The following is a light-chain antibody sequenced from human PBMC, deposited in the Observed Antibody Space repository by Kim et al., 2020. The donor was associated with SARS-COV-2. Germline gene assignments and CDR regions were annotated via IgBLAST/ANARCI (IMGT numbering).Light chain of an antibody. CDR3: QRSYSTPSD. V-gene: IGKV1-39*01. CDR1: QSIDNV. J-gene: IGKJ5*01. CDR2: AAS. Sequence: ASIGERVIITCRASQSIDNVLNWYQQTPGKAPQLLIYAASHLQSGVPSRFSGSGSGTDFTLTISSLQPEDFATYYCQRSYSTPSDFGQGTRLEIK.